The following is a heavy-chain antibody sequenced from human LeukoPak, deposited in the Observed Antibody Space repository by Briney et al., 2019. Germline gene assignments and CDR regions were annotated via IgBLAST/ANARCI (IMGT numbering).Heavy chain of an antibody. D-gene: IGHD2-2*01. CDR2: ICGSGGST. CDR1: GFTFSTYA. V-gene: IGHV3-23*01. CDR3: AKGPLVPSATYFFDY. J-gene: IGHJ4*02. Sequence: PGGSLRLYCAASGFTFSTYAMGWVRQAPGKGLEWVSAICGSGGSTYYADSVKGRVTVYRDNSRNTLYLQMNSLTAEDTAVYYCAKGPLVPSATYFFDYWGQGTLVVVSS.